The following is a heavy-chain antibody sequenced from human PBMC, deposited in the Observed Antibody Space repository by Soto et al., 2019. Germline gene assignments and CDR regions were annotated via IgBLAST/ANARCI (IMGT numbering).Heavy chain of an antibody. CDR1: GGSFSGYY. CDR2: INHSGST. CDR3: ARGRLWGIAASGTFRYFDL. Sequence: QVQLQQWGAGLLKPSENLSLTCAVYGGSFSGYYWSWIRQPTGKGLEWIGEINHSGSTNYNPSLKSRVTISVDTSKNQFSLKLSSVTAADTSVYYCARGRLWGIAASGTFRYFDLWGRGTLVTVSS. V-gene: IGHV4-34*01. J-gene: IGHJ2*01. D-gene: IGHD6-13*01.